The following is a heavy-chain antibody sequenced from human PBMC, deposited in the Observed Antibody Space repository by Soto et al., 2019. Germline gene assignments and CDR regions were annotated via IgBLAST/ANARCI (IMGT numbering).Heavy chain of an antibody. CDR1: GLLLSGYY. Sequence: LETLSLTCALFGLLLSGYYCSWIRQPPVKGLEWIGEINHSRSTNYIPSLKSRVTISVDASKNQISLKLSSVTAADRAVYFCVRGGYRSGSGNYYEATFDIWGQGTMVTVSS. J-gene: IGHJ3*02. CDR3: VRGGYRSGSGNYYEATFDI. CDR2: INHSRST. D-gene: IGHD3-10*01. V-gene: IGHV4-34*01.